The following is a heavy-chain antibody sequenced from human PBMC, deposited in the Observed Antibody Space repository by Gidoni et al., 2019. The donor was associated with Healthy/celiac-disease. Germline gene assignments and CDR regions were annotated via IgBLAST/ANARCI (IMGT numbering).Heavy chain of an antibody. Sequence: EVQLVESGGGLVQPGRSLRLSCAASGFTFDDYAMHWVRQAPGKGLEWVSGISWNSGSIGYADSVKGRFTISRDNAKNSLYLQMNSLRAEDTALYYCAKGWLQYIDYWGQGTLVTVSS. V-gene: IGHV3-9*01. CDR1: GFTFDDYA. CDR2: ISWNSGSI. D-gene: IGHD5-12*01. CDR3: AKGWLQYIDY. J-gene: IGHJ4*02.